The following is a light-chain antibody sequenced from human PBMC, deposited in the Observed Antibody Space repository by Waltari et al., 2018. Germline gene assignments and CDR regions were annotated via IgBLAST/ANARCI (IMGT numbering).Light chain of an antibody. V-gene: IGLV2-14*01. CDR3: SSHRSSSTPYV. CDR2: DVS. J-gene: IGLJ1*01. Sequence: HSALTQPASVSGSPGQSITISCTGTTSDFGGFNFVSWYQQHPGNAPKLLISDVSNRPSVVSNRFSGSKSGNTASLTISGLQAEDEADYYCSSHRSSSTPYVFGTGTKVTVL. CDR1: TSDFGGFNF.